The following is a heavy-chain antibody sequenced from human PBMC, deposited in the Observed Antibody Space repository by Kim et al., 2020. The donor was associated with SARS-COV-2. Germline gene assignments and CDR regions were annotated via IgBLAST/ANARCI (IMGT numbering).Heavy chain of an antibody. J-gene: IGHJ4*02. CDR3: ARDSNRGGTFDF. CDR2: INSGSYSI. Sequence: GGSLRLSCAASGFTFTTYHMSWVRQAPGKGLEWVSYINSGSYSIYYAASVKGRFTVSRDNAKNSLYLQMSSLIHEDTAIYYCARDSNRGGTFDFWGRGVLVNVSS. D-gene: IGHD2-15*01. CDR1: GFTFTTYH. V-gene: IGHV3-48*02.